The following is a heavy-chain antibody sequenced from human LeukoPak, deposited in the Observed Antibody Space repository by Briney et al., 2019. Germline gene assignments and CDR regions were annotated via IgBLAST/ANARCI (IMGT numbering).Heavy chain of an antibody. D-gene: IGHD1-26*01. Sequence: PGGSLRLSCAASGFTFSNYAMSWARQAPGKGLEWVSAISGSGGSTYYADSVKGRFTISRDTSKNTLYLQMNSLRAEDTAVYYCARDPVGAIGYGMDVWGQGTTVTVSS. J-gene: IGHJ6*02. CDR3: ARDPVGAIGYGMDV. CDR1: GFTFSNYA. V-gene: IGHV3-23*01. CDR2: ISGSGGST.